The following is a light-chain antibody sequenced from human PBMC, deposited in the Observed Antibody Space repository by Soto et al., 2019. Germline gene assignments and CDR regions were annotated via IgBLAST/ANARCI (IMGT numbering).Light chain of an antibody. Sequence: EIVMTQSPATLSVSPGERATLSCRASQSVSSNLAWYQQKPGQAPRLLIYGASTRATGIPARFSGSGSGTEFTLTISSLQSEDFAVYYCQQCNSWPQWTFGQGTKVEI. V-gene: IGKV3-15*01. CDR3: QQCNSWPQWT. J-gene: IGKJ1*01. CDR1: QSVSSN. CDR2: GAS.